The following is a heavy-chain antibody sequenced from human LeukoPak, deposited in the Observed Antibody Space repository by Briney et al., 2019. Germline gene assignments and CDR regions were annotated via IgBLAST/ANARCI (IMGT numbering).Heavy chain of an antibody. CDR3: ARLSLSGEGRHDAFDI. CDR1: GGTFSSYT. V-gene: IGHV1-69*02. Sequence: SVKVSCKASGGTFSSYTISWVRQAPGQGLEWMGRIIPILGIANYAQKFQGRVTITADKSTSTAYMELSSLRSEDTAVYYCARLSLSGEGRHDAFDIWGQGTMVTVSS. CDR2: IIPILGIA. D-gene: IGHD7-27*01. J-gene: IGHJ3*02.